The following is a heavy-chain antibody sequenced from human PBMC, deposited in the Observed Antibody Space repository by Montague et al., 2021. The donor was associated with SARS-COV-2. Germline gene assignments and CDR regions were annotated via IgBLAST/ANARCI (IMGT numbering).Heavy chain of an antibody. CDR2: IFHSGAA. J-gene: IGHJ4*02. Sequence: SETLSLTCAVSGGFISSGNWWRWVRQPPGKGLEWIGEIFHSGAASYNPSLKSRLTISMDKSKNEFSLKLNSVTAADTAMYYCARDFVAAVPDRFDSWGQGVLVTVSS. CDR1: GGFISSGNW. D-gene: IGHD6-13*01. V-gene: IGHV4/OR15-8*02. CDR3: ARDFVAAVPDRFDS.